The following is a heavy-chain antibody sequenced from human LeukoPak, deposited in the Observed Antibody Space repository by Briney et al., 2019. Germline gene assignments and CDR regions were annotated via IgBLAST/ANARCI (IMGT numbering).Heavy chain of an antibody. D-gene: IGHD4-17*01. Sequence: SETLSLTCAVYGGSFSGYYWSWIRQPPGKGLEWIGEINHSGSTNYNPSLKSRVTISVDTSKNQFSLGLSSVTAADTAVYYCARDRGRLRSPIDYWGQGTLVTVSS. CDR1: GGSFSGYY. CDR3: ARDRGRLRSPIDY. V-gene: IGHV4-34*01. CDR2: INHSGST. J-gene: IGHJ4*02.